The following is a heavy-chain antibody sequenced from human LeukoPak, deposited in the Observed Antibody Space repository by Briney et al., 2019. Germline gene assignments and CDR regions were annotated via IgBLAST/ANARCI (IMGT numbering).Heavy chain of an antibody. Sequence: SETLSLMHALYGGSFSGYYWTWIRQPPGRGLEWIGEINHSGSTNYNPSLKSRVTISVDTSNSQFSLKLNSVTAADTAMYYCARGRDPYWGQGTLVTVSS. CDR2: INHSGST. V-gene: IGHV4-34*01. CDR3: ARGRDPY. J-gene: IGHJ4*02. CDR1: GGSFSGYY.